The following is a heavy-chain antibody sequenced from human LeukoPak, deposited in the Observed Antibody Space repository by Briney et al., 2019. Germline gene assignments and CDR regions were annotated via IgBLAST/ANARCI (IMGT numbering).Heavy chain of an antibody. CDR2: INAGNGNT. J-gene: IGHJ4*02. CDR1: GYTFTSYA. CDR3: ARDKRRPGIAVADIDY. Sequence: ASVKVSCKASGYTFTSYAMHWVRQAPGQRLEWMGWINAGNGNTNYAQKLQGRVTMTTDTSTSTAYMELRSLRSDDTAVYYCARDKRRPGIAVADIDYWGQGTLVTVSS. D-gene: IGHD6-19*01. V-gene: IGHV1-3*01.